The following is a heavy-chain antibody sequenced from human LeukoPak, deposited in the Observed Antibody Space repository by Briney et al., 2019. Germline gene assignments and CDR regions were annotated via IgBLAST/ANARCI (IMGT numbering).Heavy chain of an antibody. Sequence: GESLRLSCAASGFTFSSYAMSWVRHPPGKGLEWVSAISGSGGSTYYADSVKGRFTISRDNSKNTLYLQMNSLRAEDTAVYYCARPPGTTVTTVFVYWGQGTLVTVSS. J-gene: IGHJ4*02. CDR2: ISGSGGST. V-gene: IGHV3-23*01. D-gene: IGHD4-17*01. CDR3: ARPPGTTVTTVFVY. CDR1: GFTFSSYA.